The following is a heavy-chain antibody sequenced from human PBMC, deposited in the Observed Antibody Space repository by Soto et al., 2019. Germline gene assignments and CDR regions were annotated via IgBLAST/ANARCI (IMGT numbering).Heavy chain of an antibody. CDR2: IYWDDDQ. V-gene: IGHV2-5*02. Sequence: QITLKESGPTLVKPTQTLTLTCTFSGFSLSADGVGVGWIRQPPGKALEWLALIYWDDDQRYSPSLKTRLTSTKDTSKNQVVITMTNMDPVDTATYYCAHAYGGTSWPNDAFDVWGQGTVVTVSS. CDR3: AHAYGGTSWPNDAFDV. J-gene: IGHJ3*01. CDR1: GFSLSADGVG. D-gene: IGHD2-2*01.